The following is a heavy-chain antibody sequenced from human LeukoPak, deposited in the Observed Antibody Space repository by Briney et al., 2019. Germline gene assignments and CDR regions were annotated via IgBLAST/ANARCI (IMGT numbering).Heavy chain of an antibody. D-gene: IGHD6-19*01. CDR2: IIPILGIA. Sequence: SVKVSCKASGGTFSSYTISWVRQAPGQGLEWMGRIIPILGIANYAQKFQGRVTITADKSTSTAYMELSSLRSEDTAVYYSASTDSSGWYYFDYWGQGTLVTVSS. CDR3: ASTDSSGWYYFDY. J-gene: IGHJ4*02. V-gene: IGHV1-69*02. CDR1: GGTFSSYT.